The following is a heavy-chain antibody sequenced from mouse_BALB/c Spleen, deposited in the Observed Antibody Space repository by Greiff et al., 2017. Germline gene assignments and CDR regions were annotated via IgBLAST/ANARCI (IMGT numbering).Heavy chain of an antibody. Sequence: VQLQQSGPGLVAPSQSLSITCTVSGFSLTSYGVHWVRQPPGKGLEWLGVIWAGGSTNYNSALMSRLSISKDNSKSQVFLKMNSLQTDDTAMYYCARERTYYGNYFDYWGQGTTLTVSS. CDR2: IWAGGST. J-gene: IGHJ2*01. V-gene: IGHV2-9*02. CDR3: ARERTYYGNYFDY. CDR1: GFSLTSYG. D-gene: IGHD2-10*01.